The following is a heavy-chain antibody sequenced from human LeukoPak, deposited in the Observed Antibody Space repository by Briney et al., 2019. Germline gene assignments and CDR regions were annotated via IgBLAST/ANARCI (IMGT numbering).Heavy chain of an antibody. Sequence: ASVKVSCKASGYTFTSYGISWVRQAPGQGLEWMGGIIPIFGTTKYAQKFQGRVMLSADESASTAYMELSSLRSEDTAVYYCARETPSRYFDYWGQGTLVTVSS. D-gene: IGHD4-23*01. CDR1: GYTFTSYG. CDR3: ARETPSRYFDY. CDR2: IIPIFGTT. V-gene: IGHV1-69*13. J-gene: IGHJ4*02.